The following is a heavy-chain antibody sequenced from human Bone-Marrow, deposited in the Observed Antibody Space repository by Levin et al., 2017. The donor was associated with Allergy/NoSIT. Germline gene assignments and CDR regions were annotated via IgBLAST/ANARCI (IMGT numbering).Heavy chain of an antibody. CDR2: VSATGGST. D-gene: IGHD6-25*01. Sequence: QRGESLKISCGASGFSFNSYAMAWVRQAPGKGLEWVSTVSATGGSTYYADSVKGRFTISRDNSKDTLHLQMNSLRAEDTAIYYCARQRSVVGWFGPWGQGTQVTVSS. CDR3: ARQRSVVGWFGP. V-gene: IGHV3-23*01. CDR1: GFSFNSYA. J-gene: IGHJ5*02.